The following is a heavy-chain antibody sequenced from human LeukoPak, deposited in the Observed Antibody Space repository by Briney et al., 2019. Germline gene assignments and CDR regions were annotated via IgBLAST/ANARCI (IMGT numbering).Heavy chain of an antibody. CDR2: INTYTGNP. CDR3: ARKNVEPDRYFDY. D-gene: IGHD1-1*01. V-gene: IGHV7-4-1*02. J-gene: IGHJ4*02. Sequence: GASVKVSCKASGYSFTSYTINWVRQAPGQGLEWMGLINTYTGNPTYAQGFTGRFVFSLDTSVSTAYLQINSLKAEDTAVYYCARKNVEPDRYFDYWGQGTLVTVSS. CDR1: GYSFTSYT.